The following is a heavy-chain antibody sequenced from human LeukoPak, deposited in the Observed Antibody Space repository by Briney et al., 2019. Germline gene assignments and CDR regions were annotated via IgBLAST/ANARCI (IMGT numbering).Heavy chain of an antibody. Sequence: ASVKVSCKASGYTFTSYGISWVRQAPGQGLEWMGWISAYNGNTNYAQKLQGRVTMTTDTSTSTAYMELRSLRSDDTAVHYCARDFMITFGGVIVDKFFDYWGQGTLVPSPQ. CDR2: ISAYNGNT. CDR1: GYTFTSYG. J-gene: IGHJ4*02. D-gene: IGHD3-16*02. V-gene: IGHV1-18*01. CDR3: ARDFMITFGGVIVDKFFDY.